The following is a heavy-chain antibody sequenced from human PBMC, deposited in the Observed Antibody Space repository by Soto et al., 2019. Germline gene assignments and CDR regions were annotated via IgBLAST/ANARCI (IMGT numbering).Heavy chain of an antibody. CDR2: IYYSATT. D-gene: IGHD3-3*01. V-gene: IGHV4-39*01. CDR1: GVTVSSSAYY. Sequence: PSETLSLTSRVSGVTVSSSAYYWVWHRQSPEKGLEWIRTIYYSATTYFSPSLQGRVLISVDTSKNPFFLEVTSVTAADTAKYYCTRSRFFDWIPSIPGLDYWGPGTWVTVSS. CDR3: TRSRFFDWIPSIPGLDY. J-gene: IGHJ4*02.